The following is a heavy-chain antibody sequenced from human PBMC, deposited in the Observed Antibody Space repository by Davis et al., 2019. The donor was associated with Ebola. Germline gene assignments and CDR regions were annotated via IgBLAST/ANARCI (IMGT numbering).Heavy chain of an antibody. CDR3: ARDNGSSWNVGGFDY. J-gene: IGHJ4*02. CDR1: GFTFSSYG. V-gene: IGHV3-33*01. Sequence: GGSLRLSCAASGFTFSSYGMHWVRQAPGKGLEWVAVIWYDGSNKYYADSVKGRFTISRDNSKNTLYLQMNSLRAEDTAVYYCARDNGSSWNVGGFDYWGQGTLVTVSS. CDR2: IWYDGSNK. D-gene: IGHD6-13*01.